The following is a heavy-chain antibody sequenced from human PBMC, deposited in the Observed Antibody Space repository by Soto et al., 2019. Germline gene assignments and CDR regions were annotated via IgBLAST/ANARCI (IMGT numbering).Heavy chain of an antibody. CDR3: AKVFSPEGGNYFDY. CDR1: GFTFSNYA. Sequence: PGGSLRLSCAASGFTFSNYAMNWVRQAPGKGLEWVSAISNSFSDGNTHYADSVKGRFTISRDNDKNMVFLEMNSLRAEDTAVYYCAKVFSPEGGNYFDYWGQGTLVTVSS. V-gene: IGHV3-23*01. CDR2: ISNSFSDGNT. J-gene: IGHJ4*02.